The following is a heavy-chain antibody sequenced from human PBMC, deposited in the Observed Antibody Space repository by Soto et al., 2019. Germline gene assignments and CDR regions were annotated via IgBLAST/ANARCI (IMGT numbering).Heavy chain of an antibody. D-gene: IGHD2-15*01. CDR1: GGYSSTGVYY. J-gene: IGHJ4*02. V-gene: IGHV4-31*03. CDR3: ATSKIYFFQSGGSHHVPLGF. Sequence: SDTLSLTCYFSGGYSSTGVYYWYWIRQHPGMGLECIGYIYYSGSTYYNPSLKSRVTITVDTSKNQFSLKLSSVTAADTAVYYCATSKIYFFQSGGSHHVPLGFWGQGTLVKSPQ. CDR2: IYYSGST.